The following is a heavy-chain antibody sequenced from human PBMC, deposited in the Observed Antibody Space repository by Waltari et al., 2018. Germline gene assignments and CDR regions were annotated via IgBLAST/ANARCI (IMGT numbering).Heavy chain of an antibody. CDR3: ARDYVGDY. Sequence: EVQLLESGGGLVQPGGSLRLSCAASGFTFSSYAMSWVRQAPVKGLECGSAISGSGGSTYYADSVKGRFTISRDNSKNTLYLQMNSLRAEDTAVYYCARDYVGDYWGQGTLVTVSS. V-gene: IGHV3-23*01. CDR2: ISGSGGST. CDR1: GFTFSSYA. D-gene: IGHD4-17*01. J-gene: IGHJ4*02.